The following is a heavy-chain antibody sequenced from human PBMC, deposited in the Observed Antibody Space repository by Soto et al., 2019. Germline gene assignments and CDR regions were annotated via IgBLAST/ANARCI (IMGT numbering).Heavy chain of an antibody. D-gene: IGHD3-22*01. CDR3: ARVTYYYDSSGYSPYRYFDY. V-gene: IGHV4-30-4*01. CDR2: IYYSGST. CDR1: GGSIISGDYY. J-gene: IGHJ4*02. Sequence: LSLTCTVSGGSIISGDYYWSWIRQPPGKGLEWIGYIYYSGSTYYNPSLKSRVTISVDTSKNQFSLKLSSVTAADTAVYYCARVTYYYDSSGYSPYRYFDYWGQGTLVTVSS.